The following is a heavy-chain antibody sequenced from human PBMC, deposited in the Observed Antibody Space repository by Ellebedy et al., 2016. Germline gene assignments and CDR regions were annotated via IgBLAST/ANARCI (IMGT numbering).Heavy chain of an antibody. J-gene: IGHJ4*02. D-gene: IGHD3-10*01. CDR3: AKSGRGSGSYYY. Sequence: GGSLRLSXATSGFTFSNFFMSWVRQTPGKGLEWVSTISGDGGSTNLADSVKGRFTISRDNSKNTMYLQMNSLRAEDTALYYCAKSGRGSGSYYYWGQGTLVTVSS. CDR2: ISGDGGST. V-gene: IGHV3-23*01. CDR1: GFTFSNFF.